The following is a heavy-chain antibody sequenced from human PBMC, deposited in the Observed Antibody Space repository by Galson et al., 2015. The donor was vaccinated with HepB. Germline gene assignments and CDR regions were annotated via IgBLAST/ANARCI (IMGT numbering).Heavy chain of an antibody. V-gene: IGHV3-30-3*01. CDR1: GFTFSSYA. D-gene: IGHD3-3*01. CDR3: ARDLGAVNDFWSGVDAFDI. CDR2: ISYDGSNK. Sequence: SLRLSCAASGFTFSSYAMHWVRQAPGKGLEWVAVISYDGSNKYYADSVKGRFTISRDNSKNTLYLQMNSPRAEDTAVYYCARDLGAVNDFWSGVDAFDIWGQGTMVTVSS. J-gene: IGHJ3*02.